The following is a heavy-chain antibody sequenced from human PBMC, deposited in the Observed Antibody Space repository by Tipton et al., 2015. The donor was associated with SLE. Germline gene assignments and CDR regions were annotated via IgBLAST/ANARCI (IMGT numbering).Heavy chain of an antibody. CDR2: INHSGST. CDR3: ARGRVDTALGYFDY. Sequence: TLSLTCAVYGGSFSGYYWSWIRQPPGKGLEWIGEINHSGSTNYNPSLKSRVTISVDRSKNQFSLKLSSVTAADTAVYYCARGRVDTALGYFDYWGQGTLVTVSS. J-gene: IGHJ4*02. V-gene: IGHV4-34*01. D-gene: IGHD5-18*01. CDR1: GGSFSGYY.